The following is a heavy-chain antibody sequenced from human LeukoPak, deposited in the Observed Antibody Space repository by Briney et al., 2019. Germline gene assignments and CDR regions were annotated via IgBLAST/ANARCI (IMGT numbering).Heavy chain of an antibody. CDR1: GGTFSSYA. CDR2: INPILGVA. Sequence: SVKVSCKASGGTFSSYAIDWVRQAPGQGLEWMGRINPILGVANYAQKFQGRVTITADKSTSTAYMELSSLRSEDTAVYYCARGGWSPVDYWGQGTLVTVSS. CDR3: ARGGWSPVDY. V-gene: IGHV1-69*04. D-gene: IGHD6-19*01. J-gene: IGHJ4*02.